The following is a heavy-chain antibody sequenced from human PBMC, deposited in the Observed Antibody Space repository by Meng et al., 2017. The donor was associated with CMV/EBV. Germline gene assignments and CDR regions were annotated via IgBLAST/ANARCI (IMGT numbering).Heavy chain of an antibody. D-gene: IGHD1-7*01. Sequence: GESLKISCAASGFTFSSYAMTWVRQAPGKRLEWVSVIYSDGINTYYADSVKGRFTIYRDDSKNMLYLQMNSLRAEDTAVYYCASYWNYRADYWGQGTLVTVSS. CDR2: IYSDGINT. J-gene: IGHJ4*02. CDR3: ASYWNYRADY. V-gene: IGHV3-23*03. CDR1: GFTFSSYA.